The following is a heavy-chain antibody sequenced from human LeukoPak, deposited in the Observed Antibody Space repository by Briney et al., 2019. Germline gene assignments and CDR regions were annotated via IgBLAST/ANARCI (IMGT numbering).Heavy chain of an antibody. D-gene: IGHD4-17*01. CDR1: GGTISNYY. CDR2: IFYSGST. V-gene: IGHV4-59*08. J-gene: IGHJ4*02. CDR3: ARLGDYGDVDY. Sequence: PSETLSLTCTVSGGTISNYYWSWIRQPPGKGLEWIGYIFYSGSTNYNPSLKSRVTISVDTSKNQFSLKLSSVTAADTAVYYCARLGDYGDVDYWGQGTLVTVSS.